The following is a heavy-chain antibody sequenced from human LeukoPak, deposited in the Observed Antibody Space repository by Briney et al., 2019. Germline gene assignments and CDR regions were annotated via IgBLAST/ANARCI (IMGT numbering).Heavy chain of an antibody. V-gene: IGHV3-30*02. CDR2: IRFDGSTK. Sequence: GGSRRLSCVASGITFRSSSMHWVRQAPGKGLEWLAFIRFDGSTKYYADSVKGRFTVSRDNSKSTLYLQMNSLRAEDTAVYYCAQPDFWGQGTLVTASS. CDR1: GITFRSSS. J-gene: IGHJ4*02. CDR3: AQPDF.